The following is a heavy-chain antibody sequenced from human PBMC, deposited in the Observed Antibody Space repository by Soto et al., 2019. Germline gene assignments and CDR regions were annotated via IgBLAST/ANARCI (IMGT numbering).Heavy chain of an antibody. Sequence: SETLSLTCAFSCGSIIGAYYWTWIRQRPGKGLEWIGYIYYSGSTYYSPSLKSRLSISLDTSKNQFSLRLSSVTAADTAMYYCARARLRAVYAFDIWGQGTMVTVSS. CDR2: IYYSGST. CDR3: ARARLRAVYAFDI. CDR1: CGSIIGAYY. J-gene: IGHJ3*02. V-gene: IGHV4-31*11. D-gene: IGHD5-12*01.